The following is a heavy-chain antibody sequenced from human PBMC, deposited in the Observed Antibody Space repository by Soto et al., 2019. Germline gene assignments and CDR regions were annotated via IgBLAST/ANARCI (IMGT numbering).Heavy chain of an antibody. D-gene: IGHD6-13*01. CDR3: ARDLRDSSSWYRFDS. V-gene: IGHV4-59*02. CDR2: LLYSGST. J-gene: IGHJ4*02. CDR1: GGSVISYY. Sequence: SETLSLACTVSGGSVISYYWSWIRQPPGKGLEWIGYLLYSGSTNYNPSLGRRVTMSVDMSKNQFSLKLSSVTAADTAVYYCARDLRDSSSWYRFDSWGQGVLVTVSS.